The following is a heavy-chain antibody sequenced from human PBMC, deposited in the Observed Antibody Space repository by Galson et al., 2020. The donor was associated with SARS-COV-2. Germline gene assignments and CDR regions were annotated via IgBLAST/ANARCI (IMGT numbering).Heavy chain of an antibody. Sequence: GGSLRLSCAASGFTFSSSEMNWVRQAPGKGLEWISYMPSSGNTISYGDSVKGRFTISRDNAKKSLYLQMNSLRAEDTAVYYCVRGGRTGAPYYFYGMDVWGQGTTVTVSS. V-gene: IGHV3-48*03. D-gene: IGHD7-27*01. J-gene: IGHJ6*02. CDR3: VRGGRTGAPYYFYGMDV. CDR1: GFTFSSSE. CDR2: MPSSGNTI.